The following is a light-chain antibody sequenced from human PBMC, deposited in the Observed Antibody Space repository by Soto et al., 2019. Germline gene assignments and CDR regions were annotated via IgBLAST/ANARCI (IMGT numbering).Light chain of an antibody. J-gene: IGLJ1*01. CDR1: SSDVGSNNR. V-gene: IGLV2-18*02. CDR2: DVT. CDR3: SSYTTSNTYV. Sequence: QSALTQPPSVSGSPGQSVAISCTGSSSDVGSNNRVSWYHQPPGTAPKLIIYDVTNRPSGVPDRFSGSKSGNTASLTISGLRAEDEADYYCSSYTTSNTYVFGTGTKLTVL.